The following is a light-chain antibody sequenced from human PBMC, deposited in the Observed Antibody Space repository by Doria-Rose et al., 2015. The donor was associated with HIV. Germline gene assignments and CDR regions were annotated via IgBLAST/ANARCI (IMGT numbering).Light chain of an antibody. CDR3: HQYGTSWT. CDR1: QSFSSTY. Sequence: TQSPGTLSLSPGERATLSCRASQSFSSTYLAWYQQKPGQAPSLIIHDGSTRATGIPDRFSASGSGTDFTLTINRLEPEDFALYYCHQYGTSWTFGQGTKVEI. J-gene: IGKJ1*01. CDR2: DGS. V-gene: IGKV3-20*01.